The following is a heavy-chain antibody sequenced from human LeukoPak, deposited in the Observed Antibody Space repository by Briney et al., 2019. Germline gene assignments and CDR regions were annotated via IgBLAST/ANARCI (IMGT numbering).Heavy chain of an antibody. CDR1: GGSVSSYY. Sequence: SETLSPTCSVSGGSVSSYYWSWIRQSPGKGLEWIGYIHNSGRTNYNPSLKSRVTGFVDTSKNQVSLRLSSVTAADTAVYYCARHGTISSESYFDYWGQGALVTVSS. D-gene: IGHD1-14*01. J-gene: IGHJ4*02. V-gene: IGHV4-59*08. CDR2: IHNSGRT. CDR3: ARHGTISSESYFDY.